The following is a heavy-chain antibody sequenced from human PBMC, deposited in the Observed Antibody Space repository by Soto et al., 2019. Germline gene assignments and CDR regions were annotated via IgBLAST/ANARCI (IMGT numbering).Heavy chain of an antibody. CDR3: ARDEGYCSSTSCRNFDY. D-gene: IGHD2-2*01. CDR1: GYTFTSYY. V-gene: IGHV1-46*01. Sequence: GASVKVSCKASGYTFTSYYMHWVRQAPGQGLEWMGIINPSGGSTSYAQKFQGRVTMTRDTSTSTVYMELSSLRSEDTAVYYCARDEGYCSSTSCRNFDYRGQGTPVTVSS. CDR2: INPSGGST. J-gene: IGHJ4*02.